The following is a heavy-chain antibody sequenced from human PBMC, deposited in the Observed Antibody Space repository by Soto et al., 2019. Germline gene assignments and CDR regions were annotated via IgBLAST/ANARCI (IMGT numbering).Heavy chain of an antibody. Sequence: SVKVSCKASGGTFSSYAISWVRQAPGQGLEWMGGIIPVFGTANYAQKFQGRVTITADESTSTAYMELSSLRSEDTAVYYCARARAAAGPNYYFDYWGQGTLVTVSS. J-gene: IGHJ4*02. CDR3: ARARAAAGPNYYFDY. CDR1: GGTFSSYA. D-gene: IGHD6-13*01. V-gene: IGHV1-69*13. CDR2: IIPVFGTA.